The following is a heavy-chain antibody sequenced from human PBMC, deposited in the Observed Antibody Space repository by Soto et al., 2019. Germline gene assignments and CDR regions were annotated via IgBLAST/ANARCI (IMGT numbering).Heavy chain of an antibody. Sequence: QLQLQESVPGLVKPSETLSLTCTVSGGSISRSSYYWGWIRQPQGKGLEWIGSIYYSGSTYYNPSLQSRVTIYVDPSKNPFSLKLSSVTAADTAVYYCARKSPPFDPWGQGTLVTVSS. V-gene: IGHV4-39*01. CDR1: GGSISRSSYY. CDR2: IYYSGST. J-gene: IGHJ5*02. CDR3: ARKSPPFDP.